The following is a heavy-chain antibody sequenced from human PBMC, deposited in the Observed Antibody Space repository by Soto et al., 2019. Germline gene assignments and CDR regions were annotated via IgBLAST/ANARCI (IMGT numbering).Heavy chain of an antibody. D-gene: IGHD6-19*01. V-gene: IGHV3-72*01. CDR2: TRNKANSYTT. J-gene: IGHJ4*02. CDR3: ARLEYSSGWYVDY. CDR1: GFTFSDHY. Sequence: PGGSLRLSCAASGFTFSDHYVDWVRQAPGKGLEWVGRTRNKANSYTTEYAASVKGRFTISRDDSKNSLYLQMNSLKTEDTAVYYCARLEYSSGWYVDYWGQGT.